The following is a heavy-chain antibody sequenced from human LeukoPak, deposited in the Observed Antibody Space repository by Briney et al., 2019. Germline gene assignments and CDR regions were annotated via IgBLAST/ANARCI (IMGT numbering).Heavy chain of an antibody. J-gene: IGHJ5*02. V-gene: IGHV1-8*03. CDR2: MNPNSGNT. CDR3: ARLLPPLSPGAGTFYWFDP. Sequence: GASVKVSCKASGYTFTSYDINWVRQATGQGLEWMGWMNPNSGNTGYAQKFQGRVTITRDTSASTAYMELSSLRSEDTAVYYCARLLPPLSPGAGTFYWFDPWGQGTLVTVSS. CDR1: GYTFTSYD. D-gene: IGHD6-19*01.